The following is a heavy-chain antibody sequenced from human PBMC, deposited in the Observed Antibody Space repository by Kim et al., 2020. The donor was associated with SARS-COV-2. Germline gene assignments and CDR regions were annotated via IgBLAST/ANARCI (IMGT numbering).Heavy chain of an antibody. V-gene: IGHV3-23*01. CDR1: GFTFSSYA. CDR2: ISGSGGST. CDR3: AKNRLFGGVIAPFDY. J-gene: IGHJ4*02. Sequence: GGSLRLSCAASGFTFSSYAMSWVRQAPGKGLEWVSAISGSGGSTYYADSVKGRFTISRDNSKNTLYLQMNSLRAEDTAVYYCAKNRLFGGVIAPFDYWGQGTLVTVSS. D-gene: IGHD3-16*02.